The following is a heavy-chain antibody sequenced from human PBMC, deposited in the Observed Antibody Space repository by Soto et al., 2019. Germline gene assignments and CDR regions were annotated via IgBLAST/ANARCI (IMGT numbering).Heavy chain of an antibody. CDR1: GFSFRDYD. J-gene: IGHJ6*02. V-gene: IGHV3-13*05. D-gene: IGHD1-26*01. Sequence: EVQLVESGGGSVQPGESLRLSCAASGFSFRDYDMHWVRQRKGKGLEWVSALGAARDPYYVGSVKGRFSVSRDNAQNSLFLQMNNLRVDDTAVYFCARAYLGRLPRRADYYYAMDVWGRGTTVTFS. CDR2: LGAARDP. CDR3: ARAYLGRLPRRADYYYAMDV.